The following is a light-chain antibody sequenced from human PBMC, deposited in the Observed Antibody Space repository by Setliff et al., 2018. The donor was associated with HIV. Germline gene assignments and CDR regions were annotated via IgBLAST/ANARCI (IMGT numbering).Light chain of an antibody. CDR1: SSDVGGYNY. CDR2: DVT. J-gene: IGLJ1*01. CDR3: CSYVTGSTYV. Sequence: QSALTQPASVSGSPGQSITISCTGTSSDVGGYNYVSWYQHYPGKAPKFMIYDVTTWPSGVSNRFSGSKSANTASLTISGLQAEDEADYFCCSYVTGSTYVCGTGTKVTVL. V-gene: IGLV2-23*02.